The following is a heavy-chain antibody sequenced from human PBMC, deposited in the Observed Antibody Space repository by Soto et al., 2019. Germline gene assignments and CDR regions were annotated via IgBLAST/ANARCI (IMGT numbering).Heavy chain of an antibody. CDR1: GGSISSGGYY. J-gene: IGHJ3*02. Sequence: TLSLTCTVSGGSISSGGYYWSWIRQHPGKGLEWIGYIYYSGSTYYNPSLKSRVTISVDTSKNQFSLKLSSVTAADTAVYYCARDNDDAFDIWGQGTMVTVSS. CDR2: IYYSGST. D-gene: IGHD2-8*01. V-gene: IGHV4-31*03. CDR3: ARDNDDAFDI.